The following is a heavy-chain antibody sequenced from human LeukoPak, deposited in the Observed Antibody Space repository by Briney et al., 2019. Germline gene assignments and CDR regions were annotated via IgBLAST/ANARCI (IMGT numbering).Heavy chain of an antibody. CDR1: GFTFSSYA. J-gene: IGHJ6*02. Sequence: GGSLRLSCAASGFTFSSYAMSWVRQAPGKGLEWVSAISGSGGSTYYADSVKGRFTISRDNSKNTLYLQMNSPRAEDTAVYYCAKNPRMATIMNSYYYYGMDVWGLGTTVTVSS. V-gene: IGHV3-23*01. D-gene: IGHD5-24*01. CDR2: ISGSGGST. CDR3: AKNPRMATIMNSYYYYGMDV.